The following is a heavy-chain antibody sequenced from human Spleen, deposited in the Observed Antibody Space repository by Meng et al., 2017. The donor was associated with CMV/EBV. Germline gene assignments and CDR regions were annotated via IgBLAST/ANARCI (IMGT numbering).Heavy chain of an antibody. Sequence: SGGTFSNFDISWVRQGPGQGVEWMGGIIPLFRTVRNAQKFQDGVTISTDESTSTAYMELTGLRSEDTAVYYCARVGGDYVSWYFDLWGRGTLVTVSS. CDR2: IIPLFRTV. D-gene: IGHD4-17*01. J-gene: IGHJ2*01. CDR3: ARVGGDYVSWYFDL. CDR1: GGTFSNFD. V-gene: IGHV1-69*05.